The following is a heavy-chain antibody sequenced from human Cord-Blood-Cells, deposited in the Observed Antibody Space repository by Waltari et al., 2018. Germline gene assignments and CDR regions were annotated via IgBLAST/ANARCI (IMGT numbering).Heavy chain of an antibody. Sequence: QVQLQQWGAGLLKPSETLSLTCAVHGGSFRGYYWSWIRQPPGTGHGWIGEIKHSGNTNDHPSLKSRVTISVDPSKNQFSLKLSSVTAADTAVYYCAIGADYSDNWFDPWGQGTLVTVSS. CDR3: AIGADYSDNWFDP. V-gene: IGHV4-34*01. CDR2: IKHSGNT. J-gene: IGHJ5*02. CDR1: GGSFRGYY. D-gene: IGHD4-4*01.